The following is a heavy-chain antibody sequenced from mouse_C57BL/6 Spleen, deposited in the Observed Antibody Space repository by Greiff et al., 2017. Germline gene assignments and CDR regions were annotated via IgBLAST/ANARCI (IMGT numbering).Heavy chain of an antibody. CDR3: VRQVPYWYFDV. V-gene: IGHV10-1*01. J-gene: IGHJ1*03. CDR1: GFSFNTYA. Sequence: DVKLVESGGGLVQPKGSLKLSCAASGFSFNTYAMNWVRQAPGKGLEWVARIRSKSNNYATYYADSVKDRFTISRDDSESMLYLQMNNLKTEDTAMYYCVRQVPYWYFDVWGTGTTVTVSS. CDR2: IRSKSNNYAT.